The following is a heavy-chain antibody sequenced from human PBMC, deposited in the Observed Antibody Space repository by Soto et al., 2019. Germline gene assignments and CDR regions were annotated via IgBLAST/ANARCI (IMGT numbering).Heavy chain of an antibody. CDR3: ARLAVTTENFDY. D-gene: IGHD4-17*01. CDR2: IYYSGST. J-gene: IGHJ4*02. CDR1: GGSISSYY. V-gene: IGHV4-59*08. Sequence: QVQLQESGPGLVKPSETLSLTCTVSGGSISSYYWSWIRQPPGRGLEWIGYIYYSGSTNYNPSLKSRVTISVDTSKSQFSLKLSSVTAADTAVYYCARLAVTTENFDYWGQGTLVTVSS.